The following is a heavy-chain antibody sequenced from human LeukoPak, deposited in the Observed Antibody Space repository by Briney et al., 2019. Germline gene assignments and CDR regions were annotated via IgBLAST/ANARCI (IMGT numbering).Heavy chain of an antibody. V-gene: IGHV3-7*01. CDR2: INQDGSEK. D-gene: IGHD1-1*01. J-gene: IGHJ4*02. CDR1: GFTFSSFW. CDR3: ARDLEWYRHLDY. Sequence: GGSLRLSCAASGFTFSSFWMNWVRQAPGKGLEWVANINQDGSEKFYVDSVKGRFTISRDNAKNSLYLQMNSLRAEDTAVYYCARDLEWYRHLDYWGQGTLVTVSS.